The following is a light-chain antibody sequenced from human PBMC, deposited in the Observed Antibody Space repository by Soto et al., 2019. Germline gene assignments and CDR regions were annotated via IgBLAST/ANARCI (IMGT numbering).Light chain of an antibody. Sequence: DIQMTQYHSTLSASVGDRVTITCRASQSINSWVAWXXXXXXXAXXXLIYTASVLAAGVPSRFSGSGSGTEFTLAISNLQPDDFATYYCQEYNGYQWTFGPGTKV. CDR1: QSINSW. CDR3: QEYNGYQWT. CDR2: TAS. J-gene: IGKJ1*01. V-gene: IGKV1-5*03.